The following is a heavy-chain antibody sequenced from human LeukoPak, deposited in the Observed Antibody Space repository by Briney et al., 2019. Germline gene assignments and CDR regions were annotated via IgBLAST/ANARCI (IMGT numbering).Heavy chain of an antibody. D-gene: IGHD3-22*01. CDR3: ARVSGDYYDSSGYRHPFDY. J-gene: IGHJ4*02. CDR1: GGTFSSYA. V-gene: IGHV1-69*13. Sequence: SVKVSCKASGGTFSSYAISWVRQAPGQGLEWMGGIIPIFGTANYAQKFQGRVTITADESTSTAYMVLSSLRSEDTAVYYCARVSGDYYDSSGYRHPFDYWGQGTLVTVSS. CDR2: IIPIFGTA.